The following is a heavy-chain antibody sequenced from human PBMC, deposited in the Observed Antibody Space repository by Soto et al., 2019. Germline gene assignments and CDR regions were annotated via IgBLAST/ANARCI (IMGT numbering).Heavy chain of an antibody. CDR1: GFTFSSYW. Sequence: EVQLVESGGGLVQPGGSLRLPCAASGFTFSSYWMSWVRQAPGKGLEWVANIKQDGSEKYYVDSVKGRFTISRDNAKNSLYLQMNSLRAEDTAVYYCARAVVPAAMDWFDPWGQGTLVTVSS. J-gene: IGHJ5*02. CDR3: ARAVVPAAMDWFDP. CDR2: IKQDGSEK. V-gene: IGHV3-7*01. D-gene: IGHD2-2*01.